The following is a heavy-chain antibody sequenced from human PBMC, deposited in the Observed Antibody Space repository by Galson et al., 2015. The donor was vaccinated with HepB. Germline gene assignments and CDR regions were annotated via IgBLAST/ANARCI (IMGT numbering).Heavy chain of an antibody. Sequence: QSGAEVKKPGESLTISCQVSGYNFISYWISWVRQVHGKGLEWMGRIDPSDSYVNYSPSFQGRVSISGDKSISTAYLQWSSLKASDTAIYYCAIGSSGSGMFRPFHNWGQGSRVTVSS. J-gene: IGHJ4*02. D-gene: IGHD3-10*01. CDR3: AIGSSGSGMFRPFHN. CDR1: GYNFISYW. CDR2: IDPSDSYV. V-gene: IGHV5-10-1*01.